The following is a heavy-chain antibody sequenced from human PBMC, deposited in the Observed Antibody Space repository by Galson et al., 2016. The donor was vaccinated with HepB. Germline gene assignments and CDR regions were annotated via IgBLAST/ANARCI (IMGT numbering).Heavy chain of an antibody. V-gene: IGHV1-8*01. J-gene: IGHJ4*02. D-gene: IGHD3-22*01. CDR2: MNPNSGNT. CDR3: ARGGYYDSSGSLRY. Sequence: SVKVSCKASGSTLTSYDIDWVRQATGQGLEWMGWMNPNSGNTGYAQKFQGRVTMTRDNSTSTVYMELSSLRSEDTAVYFCARGGYYDSSGSLRYWGQGTLVTVSS. CDR1: GSTLTSYD.